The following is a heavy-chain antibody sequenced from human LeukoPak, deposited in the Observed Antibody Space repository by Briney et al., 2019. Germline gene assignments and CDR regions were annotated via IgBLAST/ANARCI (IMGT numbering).Heavy chain of an antibody. V-gene: IGHV4-61*02. CDR3: ARGAGN. D-gene: IGHD3-10*01. CDR2: IYTSGST. CDR1: GGSISSGSYY. Sequence: SETLSLTCTVSGGSISSGSYYWSWIRQPAGKGLEWIGRIYTSGSTNYNPSLKSRVTISVDTSKNQFSLKLSSVTAADTAAYYCARGAGNWGQGTLVTVSS. J-gene: IGHJ4*02.